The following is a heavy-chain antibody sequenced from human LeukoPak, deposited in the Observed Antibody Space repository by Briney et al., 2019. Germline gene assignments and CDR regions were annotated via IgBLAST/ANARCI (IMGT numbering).Heavy chain of an antibody. CDR2: IYTSGST. V-gene: IGHV4-61*02. D-gene: IGHD3-10*01. Sequence: PSQTLSLTCTVSGGSISSGSYYWSWIRQPAGKGLEWIGRIYTSGSTNYNPSLKSRVTISVDTSKNQFSLKLSSVTAADTAVYYCARHNGSRVRGPRGWFDPWGQGTLVTVSS. CDR3: ARHNGSRVRGPRGWFDP. CDR1: GGSISSGSYY. J-gene: IGHJ5*02.